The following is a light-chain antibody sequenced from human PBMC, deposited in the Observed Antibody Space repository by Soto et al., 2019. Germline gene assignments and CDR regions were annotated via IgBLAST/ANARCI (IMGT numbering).Light chain of an antibody. CDR3: QQYGNSRT. CDR1: QSTTNNY. CDR2: GAS. V-gene: IGKV3-20*01. Sequence: EILLTTPPATLPFSPGEKAAISCCTSQSTTNNYLAWYQQKPGQPPRLLIYGASSRATGIPDRFSGSGSGTDFTLTISRLEPDDFAVYYRQQYGNSRTFGQGTKVDIK. J-gene: IGKJ1*01.